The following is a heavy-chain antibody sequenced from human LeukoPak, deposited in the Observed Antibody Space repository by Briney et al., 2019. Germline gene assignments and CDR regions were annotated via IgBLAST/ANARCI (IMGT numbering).Heavy chain of an antibody. CDR1: GFTFSSYA. Sequence: GGSLRLSCAASGFTFSSYAMSWVRQAPGKGLEWVSGISGSGDNTYYADSVKGRFTISRDNSKNTLYVQVNSLGTEDTAAYYCARDLRNYYDSSGYYKYYYGMDVWGQGTTVTVSS. V-gene: IGHV3-23*01. CDR2: ISGSGDNT. CDR3: ARDLRNYYDSSGYYKYYYGMDV. D-gene: IGHD3-22*01. J-gene: IGHJ6*02.